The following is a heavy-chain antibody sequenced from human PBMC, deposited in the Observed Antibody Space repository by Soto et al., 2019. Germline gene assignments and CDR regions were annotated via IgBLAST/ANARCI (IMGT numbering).Heavy chain of an antibody. D-gene: IGHD3-10*01. V-gene: IGHV1-69*04. CDR1: GYTFTSYG. CDR3: ARGNRGVYYFDY. CDR2: IIPILGIA. J-gene: IGHJ4*02. Sequence: SVKVSCKASGYTFTSYGSSWVRQAPGQGLEWMGRIIPILGIANYAQKFQGRVTITADKSTSTAYMELSSLRSEDTAVYYCARGNRGVYYFDYWGQGTLVTVSS.